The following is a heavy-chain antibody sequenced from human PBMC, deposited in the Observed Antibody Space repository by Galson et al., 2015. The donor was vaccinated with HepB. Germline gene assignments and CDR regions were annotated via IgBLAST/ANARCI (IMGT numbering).Heavy chain of an antibody. CDR1: GYTFRSYG. J-gene: IGHJ4*02. V-gene: IGHV1-18*01. CDR2: VNPNNGNT. D-gene: IGHD5-18*01. CDR3: ATSRFVDTGDGYAFDY. Sequence: SVKVSCKASGYTFRSYGVSWVRQAPGQGLEWMGWVNPNNGNTKYAQKFQGRVTMTTDTSTTTSYLDVSSLRSADTAMYYCATSRFVDTGDGYAFDYWGQGTLVTVSS.